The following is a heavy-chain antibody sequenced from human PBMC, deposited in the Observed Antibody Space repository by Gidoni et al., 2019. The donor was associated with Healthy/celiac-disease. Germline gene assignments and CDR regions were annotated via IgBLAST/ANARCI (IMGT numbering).Heavy chain of an antibody. CDR2: ISSISSYI. CDR3: ARAGGIVVVPALNWFDP. CDR1: GFTFSSYR. V-gene: IGHV3-21*01. J-gene: IGHJ5*02. Sequence: EVQLVESGGGLVKPGGYLRLPCAASGFTFSSYRMNWVRQAPGKVLEGVSSISSISSYIYYADSVKGRFTISRDNAKNSLYLQMNSLRAEDTAVYYCARAGGIVVVPALNWFDPWGQGTLVTVSS. D-gene: IGHD2-2*01.